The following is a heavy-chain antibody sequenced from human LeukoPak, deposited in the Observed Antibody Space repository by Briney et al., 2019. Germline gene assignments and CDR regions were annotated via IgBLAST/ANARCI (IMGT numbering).Heavy chain of an antibody. D-gene: IGHD4-4*01. CDR1: GYSFTNYW. Sequence: GESLKIPCQGSGYSFTNYWIGWVRQMPGKGLEWMGIIYPGDSDTRYSPSFQGQVAISADKSVSTAYLQWSSLKASDTAMYYCARFRPGYSNYFDYWGQGTLVTVSS. CDR3: ARFRPGYSNYFDY. CDR2: IYPGDSDT. V-gene: IGHV5-51*01. J-gene: IGHJ4*02.